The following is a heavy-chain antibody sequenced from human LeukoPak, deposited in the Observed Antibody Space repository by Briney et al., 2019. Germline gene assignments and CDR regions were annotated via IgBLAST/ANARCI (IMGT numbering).Heavy chain of an antibody. CDR2: ISSSSSFI. D-gene: IGHD2-8*02. J-gene: IGHJ4*02. CDR3: ARDPPGYCTGGKCYGGFDY. V-gene: IGHV3-21*01. Sequence: GGSLRLSCAASGFTFSSYNMNWVRQAPGKGPEWVSFISSSSSFIYYADSMKGRFTISRDNAKNSLFLQMSSLRAEDTAVYYCARDPPGYCTGGKCYGGFDYWGQGTLVTVSS. CDR1: GFTFSSYN.